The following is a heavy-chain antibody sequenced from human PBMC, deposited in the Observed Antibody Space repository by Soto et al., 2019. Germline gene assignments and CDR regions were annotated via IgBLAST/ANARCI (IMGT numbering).Heavy chain of an antibody. Sequence: SETLSLTCTVSGGSINTNNYYWGWVRQPPGKGLEWIGSVFYNGTTYYSPSLKSRVTISLAPSRTQFSLKLESVTAADTAVYFCARLVVVSPVANAWGQGTLVTVSS. CDR3: ARLVVVSPVANA. V-gene: IGHV4-39*01. CDR1: GGSINTNNYY. CDR2: VFYNGTT. J-gene: IGHJ5*02. D-gene: IGHD2-15*01.